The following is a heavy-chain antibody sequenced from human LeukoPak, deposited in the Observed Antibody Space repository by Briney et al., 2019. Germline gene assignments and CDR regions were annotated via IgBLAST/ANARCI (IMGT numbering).Heavy chain of an antibody. D-gene: IGHD5-18*01. V-gene: IGHV4-59*01. CDR1: GGSISSYY. J-gene: IGHJ4*02. CDR2: IYYSGST. CDR3: ARVAQLWPPRHFDY. Sequence: SETLSLTCTVSGGSISSYYWSWIRQPPGKGLEWIWYIYYSGSTNYNPSLKSRVTISVDTSKNQFYLKLSSVTAADTAVYYCARVAQLWPPRHFDYWGQGTLVTVSS.